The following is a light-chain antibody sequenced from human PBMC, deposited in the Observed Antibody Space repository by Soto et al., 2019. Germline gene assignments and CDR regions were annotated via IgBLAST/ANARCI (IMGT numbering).Light chain of an antibody. CDR1: QSVSSSY. J-gene: IGKJ1*01. CDR3: QQYGSSSWT. Sequence: ELVLTQSPGTLSLSPGERATLSCRASQSVSSSYLARYQQKPGQAPRLLIYGASSMATGIPDRFSGSGSETEVTLIISRLEPEVFAVYYCQQYGSSSWTFGQGTKVEIK. V-gene: IGKV3-20*01. CDR2: GAS.